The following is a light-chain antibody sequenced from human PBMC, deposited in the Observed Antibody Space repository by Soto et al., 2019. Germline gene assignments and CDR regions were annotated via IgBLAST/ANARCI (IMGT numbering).Light chain of an antibody. CDR1: SSDAGGHNY. CDR2: DVS. CDR3: SSYTDSRGVV. Sequence: QSALTQPASVSGSPGQSITISCTGTSSDAGGHNYVSWYQQHPGKAPKLTIYDVSNRPSGISNRFSGSKSGNTASLTISGLHTEDEADYYCSSYTDSRGVVFGGGTKVTVL. V-gene: IGLV2-14*01. J-gene: IGLJ2*01.